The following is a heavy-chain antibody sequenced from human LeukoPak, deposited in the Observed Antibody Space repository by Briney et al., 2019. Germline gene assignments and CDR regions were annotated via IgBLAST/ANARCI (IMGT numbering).Heavy chain of an antibody. J-gene: IGHJ6*02. CDR2: ATYDGSGK. V-gene: IGHV3-30*18. CDR3: AKDHVIMVRGGYFSMDV. Sequence: GGSLRLSCAASGFTFTSYGIHWVRQAPGKGLEWVAVATYDGSGKWYADAVKGRFTISRDNSKNTLYLQMNSLRTEDTAVYYCAKDHVIMVRGGYFSMDVWGQGTTVIVSS. D-gene: IGHD3-10*01. CDR1: GFTFTSYG.